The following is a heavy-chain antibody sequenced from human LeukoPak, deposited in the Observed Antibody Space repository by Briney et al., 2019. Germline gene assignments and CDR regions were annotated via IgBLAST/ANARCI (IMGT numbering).Heavy chain of an antibody. J-gene: IGHJ4*02. CDR2: ISYDGTNK. CDR3: AKDLQGVLIVGATALDY. Sequence: PGRSLRLSCAASGFTFSTYGMHWVRQAPGKGLEWVAVISYDGTNKYYADSVKGRFTISRDNSRNTVYLQMNSLRAEDTAVYYCAKDLQGVLIVGATALDYWGQGTLVTVSS. V-gene: IGHV3-30*18. CDR1: GFTFSTYG. D-gene: IGHD1-26*01.